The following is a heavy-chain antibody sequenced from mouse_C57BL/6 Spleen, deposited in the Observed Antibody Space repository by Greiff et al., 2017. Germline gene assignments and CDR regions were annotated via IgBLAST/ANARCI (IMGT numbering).Heavy chain of an antibody. CDR2: IDPSDSYT. CDR3: ARKVTTVVPNWCFDV. CDR1: GYTFTSYW. D-gene: IGHD1-1*01. Sequence: QVQLQQPGAELVMPGASVKLSCKASGYTFTSYWMHWVKQRPGQGLEWIGEIDPSDSYTNYNQQFKGKSTFTVDKSSSTAYMQLSSLTSEDSAVYYCARKVTTVVPNWCFDVWGTGTTVTVSS. V-gene: IGHV1-69*01. J-gene: IGHJ1*03.